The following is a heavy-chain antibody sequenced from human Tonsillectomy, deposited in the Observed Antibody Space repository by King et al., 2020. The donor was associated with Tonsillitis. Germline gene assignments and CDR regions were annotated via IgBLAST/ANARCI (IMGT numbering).Heavy chain of an antibody. CDR2: IYSGGTI. Sequence: VQLVESGGTLVQPGGSLTLSCAASGFLVSTNYVSWVRQAPGKGLEWVSVIYSGGTIKYADSVKGRFAISRDNSKNTVYLQMNSLRVEDTAVYYCARGRSYSGIYCPLDSWGQGTLVTVSS. D-gene: IGHD1-26*01. CDR3: ARGRSYSGIYCPLDS. J-gene: IGHJ4*02. CDR1: GFLVSTNY. V-gene: IGHV3-66*01.